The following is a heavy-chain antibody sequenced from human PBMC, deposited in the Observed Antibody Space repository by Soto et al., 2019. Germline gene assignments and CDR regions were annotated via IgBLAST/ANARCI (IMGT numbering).Heavy chain of an antibody. V-gene: IGHV3-23*01. CDR1: GFTFSSYA. D-gene: IGHD2-2*01. Sequence: GGSLRLSCAASGFTFSSYAMSWVRQAPGKGLEWVSAISGSGGSTYYADSVKGRFTISRDNSKNTLYLQMNSLRAEDTAVYYCANRCSSTSCYARIDYWGQGTLVTVSS. CDR3: ANRCSSTSCYARIDY. J-gene: IGHJ4*02. CDR2: ISGSGGST.